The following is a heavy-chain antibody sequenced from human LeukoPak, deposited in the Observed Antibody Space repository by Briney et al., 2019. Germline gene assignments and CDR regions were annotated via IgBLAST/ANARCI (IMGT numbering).Heavy chain of an antibody. CDR2: INEDGSEK. V-gene: IGHV3-7*03. J-gene: IGHJ4*02. CDR1: GFTLGSYW. D-gene: IGHD4-17*01. CDR3: ARAKVTNDY. Sequence: GGSLRLSCAASGFTLGSYWMSWVRQAPGKGLEWVANINEDGSEKYYVDTVKGRFTISRDNAKNSLYLQMNSLRAEDTAVYYCARAKVTNDYWGQGTLVTVSS.